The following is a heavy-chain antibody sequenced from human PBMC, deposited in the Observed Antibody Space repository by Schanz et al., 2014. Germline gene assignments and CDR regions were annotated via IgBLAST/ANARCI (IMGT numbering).Heavy chain of an antibody. J-gene: IGHJ4*02. CDR3: ARARYTGYDCSFY. Sequence: QVQLVQHGPAVKKPGASMKVSCLASGYSITEYFLHWVRQAPGQGLEWMGWINPNSGETNYEQKFKGRVTLTSDTSISTAFMELSGLTSDDAATYFCARARYTGYDCSFYWGQGTLLFVSS. D-gene: IGHD5-12*01. CDR2: INPNSGET. CDR1: GYSITEYF. V-gene: IGHV1-2*02.